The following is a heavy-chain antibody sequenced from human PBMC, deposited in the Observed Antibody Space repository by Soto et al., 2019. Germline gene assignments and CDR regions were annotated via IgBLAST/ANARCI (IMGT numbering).Heavy chain of an antibody. V-gene: IGHV1-3*01. Sequence: EASVKVSCKASGYTFTSYAMHWVRQAPGQRLEWMGWINAGNGNTKYSQKFQGRVTITRDTSASTAYMELSSLRSEDTAVYYCARSYYYDSSGYYYPSPIDYWGQGTLVTVSS. D-gene: IGHD3-22*01. CDR1: GYTFTSYA. J-gene: IGHJ4*02. CDR3: ARSYYYDSSGYYYPSPIDY. CDR2: INAGNGNT.